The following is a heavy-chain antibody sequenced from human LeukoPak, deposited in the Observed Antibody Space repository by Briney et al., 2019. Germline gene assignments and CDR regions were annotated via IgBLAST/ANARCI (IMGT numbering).Heavy chain of an antibody. CDR3: ARDDSRGLDP. J-gene: IGHJ5*02. Sequence: ASVKVSCKASGYIFISYGINWVRQAPGQGLEWMGWISGYNGNTNYAQKFQGRVTMTTDTSTTTAYMELRSLRSDDRAVYYCARDDSRGLDPWGQGTLVTVSS. CDR1: GYIFISYG. D-gene: IGHD2-21*02. CDR2: ISGYNGNT. V-gene: IGHV1-18*01.